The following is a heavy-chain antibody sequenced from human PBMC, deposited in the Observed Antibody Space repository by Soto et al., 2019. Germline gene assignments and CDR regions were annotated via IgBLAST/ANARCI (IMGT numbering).Heavy chain of an antibody. CDR1: GFTFSSYG. CDR2: IWYDGSNK. D-gene: IGHD3-10*01. CDR3: ARDVALWFGELLENYFDY. V-gene: IGHV3-33*01. J-gene: IGHJ4*02. Sequence: VGSLRLSCAASGFTFSSYGMHWVRQAPGKGLEWVAVIWYDGSNKYYADSVKGRFTISRDNSKNTLYLQMNSLRAEDTAVYYCARDVALWFGELLENYFDYWGQGTLVTVSS.